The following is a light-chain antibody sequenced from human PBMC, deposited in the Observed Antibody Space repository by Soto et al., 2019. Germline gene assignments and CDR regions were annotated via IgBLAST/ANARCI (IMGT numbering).Light chain of an antibody. CDR3: SSYAIGNIVL. CDR1: SSDIGGYNF. Sequence: QSALTRPASVSGSPGQSVTISCAGTSSDIGGYNFVSWYQQHPGKAPKLMIYDVNQRPSGVSHRFSGSKSYNTASLTISGLQSEDEADYYCSSYAIGNIVLFGGGTKLTVL. J-gene: IGLJ2*01. V-gene: IGLV2-14*03. CDR2: DVN.